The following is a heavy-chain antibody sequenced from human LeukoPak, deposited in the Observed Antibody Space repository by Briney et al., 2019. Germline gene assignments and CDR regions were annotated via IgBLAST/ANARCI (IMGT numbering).Heavy chain of an antibody. V-gene: IGHV1-18*01. CDR2: ISAYIGNT. CDR3: AGYGDYGSAFDI. D-gene: IGHD4-17*01. J-gene: IGHJ3*02. Sequence: ASVKVSCKASGYTFTSYGISRVRQAPGQGLEWMGWISAYIGNTNYAQKLQGRVTMTTDTSTSTAYMELRSLRSDDTAVYYCAGYGDYGSAFDIWGQGTMVTVSS. CDR1: GYTFTSYG.